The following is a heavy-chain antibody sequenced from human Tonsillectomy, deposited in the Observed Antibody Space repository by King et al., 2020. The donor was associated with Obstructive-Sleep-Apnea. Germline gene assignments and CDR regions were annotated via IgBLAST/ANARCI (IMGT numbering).Heavy chain of an antibody. CDR1: GFTFSNAW. CDR3: TTAVEVLLWFGELSY. Sequence: VQLVESGGNLVKPGGSLRLSCAASGFTFSNAWMSWVRQAPGKGLEWVGRIKSKTDGGTTDYAAPVKGRFTISRDDSKNTLYLQMNSMKTEDTAVYYCTTAVEVLLWFGELSYWGQGTLVTVSS. V-gene: IGHV3-15*01. CDR2: IKSKTDGGTT. D-gene: IGHD3-10*01. J-gene: IGHJ4*02.